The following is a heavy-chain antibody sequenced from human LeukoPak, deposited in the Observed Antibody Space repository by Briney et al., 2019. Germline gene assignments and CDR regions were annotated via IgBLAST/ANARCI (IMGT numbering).Heavy chain of an antibody. D-gene: IGHD2-21*02. CDR3: AKEVDCPSDCLFFHS. J-gene: IGHJ4*02. V-gene: IGHV3-43*01. CDR2: INRRGHT. CDR1: GFTFDRYT. Sequence: GGSLRLSCAASGFTFDRYTIHWVRQTPGKGLEWVSLINRRGHTFYSDSVKGRFTISRDNSRNSMFLQMNSLRPEDTALYHCAKEVDCPSDCLFFHSWGQGALVTVSS.